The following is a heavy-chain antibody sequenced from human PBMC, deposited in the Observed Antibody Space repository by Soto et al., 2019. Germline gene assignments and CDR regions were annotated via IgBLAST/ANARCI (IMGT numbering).Heavy chain of an antibody. CDR2: IIPIFGTA. D-gene: IGHD3-10*01. J-gene: IGHJ6*02. V-gene: IGHV1-69*13. CDR1: GGTFSSYA. CDR3: ARSITMVRGVYYYYGMDV. Sequence: GASVKVSCKASGGTFSSYAISWVRQAPGQGLEWMGGIIPIFGTANYAQKFQGRVTITADESTSTAYMELSGLRSEDTAVYYCARSITMVRGVYYYYGMDVWGQGTTVTVSS.